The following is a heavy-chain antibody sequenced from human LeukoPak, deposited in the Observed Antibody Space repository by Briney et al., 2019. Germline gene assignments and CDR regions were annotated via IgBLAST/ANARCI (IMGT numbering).Heavy chain of an antibody. J-gene: IGHJ4*02. CDR3: ARLGEKADFDY. CDR1: GFTFSSYG. V-gene: IGHV3-48*04. Sequence: GGSLRLSCAAPGFTFSSYGMNWVRQAPGKGLEWISYISSDSSTIYYADSVKGRFTISRDNAKNSLYLQMNSLRAEDTAVYYCARLGEKADFDYWGQGTLVTVSS. CDR2: ISSDSSTI. D-gene: IGHD3-16*01.